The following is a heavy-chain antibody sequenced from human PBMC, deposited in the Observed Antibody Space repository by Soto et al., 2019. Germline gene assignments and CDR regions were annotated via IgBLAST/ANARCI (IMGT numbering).Heavy chain of an antibody. D-gene: IGHD2-2*01. CDR2: IIPIFNTS. CDR3: ARGLVVPAGIRSYYYGMEV. V-gene: IGHV1-69*06. Sequence: SVEVAFKASRGTLSNYAIILVLHSPLQGLELMGVIIPIFNTSNYAQKFQCIVTITADRSTSTAYMDLSSLRSEDTAFYYCARGLVVPAGIRSYYYGMEVWGKGHTVNVSS. J-gene: IGHJ6*04. CDR1: RGTLSNYA.